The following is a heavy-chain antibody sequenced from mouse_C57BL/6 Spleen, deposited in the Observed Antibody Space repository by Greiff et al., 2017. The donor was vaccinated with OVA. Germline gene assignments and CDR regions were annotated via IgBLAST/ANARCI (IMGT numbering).Heavy chain of an antibody. CDR3: ARLDYGY. CDR1: GYAFSSSW. Sequence: QVQLQQSGPELVKPGASVKISCKASGYAFSSSWMNWVKQWPGKGLEWIGRIYPGDGDTNYNGKFKGKATLTADKSSSTAYMQLSSLTSEDSAVYFCARLDYGYWGQGTTLTVSS. V-gene: IGHV1-82*01. D-gene: IGHD2-4*01. J-gene: IGHJ2*01. CDR2: IYPGDGDT.